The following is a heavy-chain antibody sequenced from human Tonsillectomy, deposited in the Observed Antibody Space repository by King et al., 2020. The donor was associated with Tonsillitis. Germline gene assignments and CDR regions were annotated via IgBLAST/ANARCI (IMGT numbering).Heavy chain of an antibody. CDR3: AKARCWSESHRSSTSCYPSDY. J-gene: IGHJ4*02. CDR2: ISGSVGST. Sequence: VQLVESGGGLVQPGGSLRLSCAASGFTFSSYAMTWVRQAPGKGLEWVSAISGSVGSTYYADSVKGRFTISRDNSKNTLYLQMNSLRAEDTAVYYCAKARCWSESHRSSTSCYPSDYWGQGTLVTVSS. CDR1: GFTFSSYA. V-gene: IGHV3-23*04. D-gene: IGHD2-2*01.